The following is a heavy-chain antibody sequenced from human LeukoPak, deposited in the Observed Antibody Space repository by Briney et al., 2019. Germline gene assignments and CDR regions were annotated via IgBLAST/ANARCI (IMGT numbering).Heavy chain of an antibody. Sequence: PSETLSLTCTVSGDSISSYGWSWIRQPPGKGLEWIGYAYHSGITNYNPSLKNRVTISVDTSESQFSLRLSSVTAAYTAVCYCARHGGTFDPWGQGILVTVSS. CDR1: GDSISSYG. J-gene: IGHJ5*02. V-gene: IGHV4-59*01. D-gene: IGHD1-1*01. CDR2: AYHSGIT. CDR3: ARHGGTFDP.